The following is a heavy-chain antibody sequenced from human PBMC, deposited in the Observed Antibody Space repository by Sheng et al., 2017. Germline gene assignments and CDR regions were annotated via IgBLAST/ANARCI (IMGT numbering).Heavy chain of an antibody. CDR1: GYTFTSYD. CDR2: MNPNSGNT. V-gene: IGHV1-8*03. Sequence: QVQLVQSGAEVKKPGASVKVSCKASGYTFTSYDINWVRQATGQGLEWMGWMNPNSGNTGYAQKFQGRVTITRNTSISTAYMELSSLRSEDTAVYYCARGRFLEWLVSPSDYYYYMDVWGEREPTSPSP. J-gene: IGHJ6*03. D-gene: IGHD3-3*01. CDR3: ARGRFLEWLVSPSDYYYYMDV.